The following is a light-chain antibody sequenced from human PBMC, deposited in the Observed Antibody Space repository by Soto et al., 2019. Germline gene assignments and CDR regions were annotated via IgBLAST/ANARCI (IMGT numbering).Light chain of an antibody. Sequence: IQLTQSPSTGSASVGDRVTITCRASQSISSWLAWYQQKPGKAPKLLIYDASSLESGVPSRFSGSGSGTEFTLTISSLQPDDFATYYCQQYNSYSPYTFGQGTKVDIK. CDR3: QQYNSYSPYT. CDR2: DAS. CDR1: QSISSW. J-gene: IGKJ2*01. V-gene: IGKV1-5*01.